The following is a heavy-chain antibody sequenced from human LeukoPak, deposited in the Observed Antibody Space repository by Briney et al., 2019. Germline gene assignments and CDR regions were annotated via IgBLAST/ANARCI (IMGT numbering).Heavy chain of an antibody. CDR1: GYTFTSYG. CDR2: ISAYNGNT. V-gene: IGHV1-18*01. D-gene: IGHD4-17*01. Sequence: ASVKVSCKASGYTFTSYGISWVRQAPGQGLEWMGWISAYNGNTNYAQKLQGRVTMTTDTSTSTAYMELRSLRSDDTAVYYCARDLISDYGDYVGYFDYWGQGTLVTVSS. CDR3: ARDLISDYGDYVGYFDY. J-gene: IGHJ4*02.